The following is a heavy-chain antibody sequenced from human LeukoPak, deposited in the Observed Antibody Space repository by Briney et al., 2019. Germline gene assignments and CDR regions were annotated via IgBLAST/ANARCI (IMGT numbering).Heavy chain of an antibody. J-gene: IGHJ4*02. CDR3: ARVGYDFWSGYYF. D-gene: IGHD3-3*01. V-gene: IGHV3-48*03. CDR1: GFTFSIYE. Sequence: GGSLRLSCAASGFTFSIYELNWVRQAPGKGLEWVSYISSRGNTIFYADSVQGRFTVSRDNAKNSLYLQMNSLRAEDTAVYYCARVGYDFWSGYYFWGQGTLVTVSS. CDR2: ISSRGNTI.